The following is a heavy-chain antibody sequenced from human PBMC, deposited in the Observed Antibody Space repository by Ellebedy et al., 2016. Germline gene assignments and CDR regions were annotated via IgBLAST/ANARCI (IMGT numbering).Heavy chain of an antibody. D-gene: IGHD2-21*02. V-gene: IGHV1-69*04. CDR3: ARDSLAYCGGDCYSLAEYFQH. J-gene: IGHJ1*01. CDR2: IIPILGIA. Sequence: SVKVSXXASGGTFSSYAISWVRQAPGQGLEWMGRIIPILGIANYAQKFQGRVTITADKSTSTAYMELSSLRSEDTAVYYCARDSLAYCGGDCYSLAEYFQHWGQGTLVTVSS. CDR1: GGTFSSYA.